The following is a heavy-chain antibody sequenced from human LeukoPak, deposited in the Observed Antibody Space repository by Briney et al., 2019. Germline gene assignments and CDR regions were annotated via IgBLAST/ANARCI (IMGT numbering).Heavy chain of an antibody. J-gene: IGHJ4*02. Sequence: SETLSLTCTVSGGPISSYYWSWIRQPPGKGLEWIGYIYYSGSTNYNPSLKSRVTISVDTSKNQFSLKLSSVTAADTAVYYCARGAVAGTFDYWSQGTLVTVSS. D-gene: IGHD6-19*01. CDR2: IYYSGST. CDR1: GGPISSYY. V-gene: IGHV4-59*01. CDR3: ARGAVAGTFDY.